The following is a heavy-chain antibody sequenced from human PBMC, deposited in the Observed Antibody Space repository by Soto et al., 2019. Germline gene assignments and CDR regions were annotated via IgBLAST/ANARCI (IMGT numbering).Heavy chain of an antibody. D-gene: IGHD3-22*01. J-gene: IGHJ4*02. CDR3: ARTRITMIVVALYYFDY. CDR1: GFTFSSYA. V-gene: IGHV3-30-3*01. CDR2: ISYDGSNK. Sequence: GGSLRFSCAASGFTFSSYAMHWVRQAPGKGLEWVAVISYDGSNKYYADSVKGRFTISRDNSKNTLYLQMNSLRAEDTAVYYCARTRITMIVVALYYFDYWGQGTLVTVSS.